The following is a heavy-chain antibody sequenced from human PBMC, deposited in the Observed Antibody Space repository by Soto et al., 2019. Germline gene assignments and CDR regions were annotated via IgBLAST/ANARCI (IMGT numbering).Heavy chain of an antibody. Sequence: PSETLSLTCTVSGGSISSGDYYWSWIRQPAGKGLGWIGRIYTSGSTNYNPSLKSRVTMSVDTSKNQFSLKLSSVTAADTAVYYCARDRRHGGYYGMDVWGQGTTVTVSS. CDR1: GGSISSGDYY. CDR3: ARDRRHGGYYGMDV. V-gene: IGHV4-61*02. CDR2: IYTSGST. D-gene: IGHD2-15*01. J-gene: IGHJ6*02.